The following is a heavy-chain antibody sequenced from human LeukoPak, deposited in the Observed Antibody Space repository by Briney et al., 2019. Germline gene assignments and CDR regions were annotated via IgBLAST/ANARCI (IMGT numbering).Heavy chain of an antibody. CDR1: GYTFTDYY. V-gene: IGHV1-2*02. CDR2: MNVKTGAT. CDR3: ARQSGTYWGLDY. J-gene: IGHJ4*02. Sequence: ASVKVSCKASGYTFTDYYIHWVRQAPGRGLEWLGWMNVKTGATSSAQRFPGRFTMTRDTSIGTASMEFSSLTSDDTAVYYCARQSGTYWGLDYWGQGTLVTVSS. D-gene: IGHD1-26*01.